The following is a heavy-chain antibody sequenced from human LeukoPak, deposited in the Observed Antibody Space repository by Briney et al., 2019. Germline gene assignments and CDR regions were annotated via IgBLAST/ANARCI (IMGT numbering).Heavy chain of an antibody. CDR3: VRGYPFGPYGMDV. V-gene: IGHV3-64D*09. CDR2: ISDSGGST. Sequence: GGSLRLSCSASGFPFSSYAKHWVRQAPGKGLEYVSAISDSGGSTYYADSVKGRFTISRDNSKNTLYLQMSSLRAEDTAVYFCVRGYPFGPYGMDVWGQGTTVTVSS. D-gene: IGHD5-18*01. CDR1: GFPFSSYA. J-gene: IGHJ6*02.